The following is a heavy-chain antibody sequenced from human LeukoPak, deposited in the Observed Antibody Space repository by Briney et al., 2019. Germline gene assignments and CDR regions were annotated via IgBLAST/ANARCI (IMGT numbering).Heavy chain of an antibody. CDR2: ISGSGGST. J-gene: IGHJ6*02. CDR1: GFTFSSYA. V-gene: IGHV3-23*01. CDR3: AKSAGYSSGWYWGGNYYYGMDV. Sequence: GGSLRLSRAASGFTFSSYAMSWVRQAPGKGLEWVSAISGSGGSTYYADSVKGRFTISRDNSKNTLYLQMNNLRAEDTAVYYCAKSAGYSSGWYWGGNYYYGMDVWGQGTTVTVSS. D-gene: IGHD6-19*01.